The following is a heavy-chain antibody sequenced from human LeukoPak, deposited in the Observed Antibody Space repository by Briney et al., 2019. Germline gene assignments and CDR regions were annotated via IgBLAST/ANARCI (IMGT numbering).Heavy chain of an antibody. D-gene: IGHD2-8*01. CDR2: ITPDGTDT. Sequence: GGSLRLSCVASGFSFSGHWMHWVRQAPGKGLVAVSRITPDGTDTAYADSVKGRFTISRDNAKNTLYLEMNSLTAEDTALYYCTRSGFPNGYDYWGQGTLVTVSS. V-gene: IGHV3-74*03. J-gene: IGHJ4*02. CDR3: TRSGFPNGYDY. CDR1: GFSFSGHW.